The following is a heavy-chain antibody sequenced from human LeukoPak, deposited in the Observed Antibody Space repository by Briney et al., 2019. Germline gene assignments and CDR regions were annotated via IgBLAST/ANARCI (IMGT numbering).Heavy chain of an antibody. CDR2: INPSGGST. V-gene: IGHV1-46*01. J-gene: IGHJ4*02. D-gene: IGHD3-22*01. CDR1: GYTFTSYY. CDR3: ARGGEGVHYYDSVGYY. Sequence: ASVKVSCKASGYTFTSYYMHWVRQAPGQGLEWMGIINPSGGSTSYAQKFQGRVTMTRDTSTGTVYMELSSLRSEDTAVYYCARGGEGVHYYDSVGYYWGQGTLVTVSS.